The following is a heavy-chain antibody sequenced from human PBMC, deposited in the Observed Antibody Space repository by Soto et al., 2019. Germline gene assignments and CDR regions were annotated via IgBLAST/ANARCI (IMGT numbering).Heavy chain of an antibody. CDR1: GFTFGTYT. V-gene: IGHV3-23*01. CDR3: AKLDFGNSYYGLDF. CDR2: ISGSDGTT. Sequence: EVQLLESGGGLVQPGGSLRLSCAASGFTFGTYTMSWVCQAPGQGLEWVSSISGSDGTTYYADSVKGRVSISRDKSNNTLYLQMNSLRAEDTAIYYCAKLDFGNSYYGLDFWGQVTTVTVSS. D-gene: IGHD3-3*01. J-gene: IGHJ6*02.